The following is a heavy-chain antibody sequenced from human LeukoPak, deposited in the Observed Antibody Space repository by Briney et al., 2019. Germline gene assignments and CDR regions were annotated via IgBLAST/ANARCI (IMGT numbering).Heavy chain of an antibody. CDR3: ARGAPHKKNYDYVWGSYRPPYYYFDY. J-gene: IGHJ4*02. CDR1: GGSFSGYY. V-gene: IGHV4-34*01. CDR2: INRSGST. Sequence: SETLSLTCAVYGGSFSGYYWSWTRQPPGKGLEWIGEINRSGSTNYNPSLKSRVTISVDTSKNQFSLKLSSVTAADTAVFYCARGAPHKKNYDYVWGSYRPPYYYFDYWGQGTLVTVSS. D-gene: IGHD3-16*02.